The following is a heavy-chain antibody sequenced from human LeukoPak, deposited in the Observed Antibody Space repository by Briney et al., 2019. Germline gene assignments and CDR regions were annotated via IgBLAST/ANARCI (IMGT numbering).Heavy chain of an antibody. CDR1: GFTFDDYG. CDR2: INWNGGST. CDR3: ARDFSYYYDSSGSFGY. D-gene: IGHD3-22*01. Sequence: GGSLRLSCAASGFTFDDYGMSWVRQAPGKGLEWVSGINWNGGSTGYADSVKGRFTISRDNAKNSLYLQMNSLSAEDTALYYCARDFSYYYDSSGSFGYWGQGTLVTVSS. J-gene: IGHJ4*02. V-gene: IGHV3-20*04.